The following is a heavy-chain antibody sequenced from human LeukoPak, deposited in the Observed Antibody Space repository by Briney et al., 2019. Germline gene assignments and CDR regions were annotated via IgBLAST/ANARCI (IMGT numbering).Heavy chain of an antibody. D-gene: IGHD3-10*01. CDR2: IKEDGSEK. CDR3: ARDPSSLGDSFDY. V-gene: IGHV3-7*01. J-gene: IGHJ4*02. CDR1: GFTFSSYW. Sequence: GGSLRLSCTASGFTFSSYWVNWVRQAPGKGLEWVANIKEDGSEKYYVDSVKGRFTISRDNAKNSLYLQMNSLRAEDTAVYYCARDPSSLGDSFDYWGQETRVTVS.